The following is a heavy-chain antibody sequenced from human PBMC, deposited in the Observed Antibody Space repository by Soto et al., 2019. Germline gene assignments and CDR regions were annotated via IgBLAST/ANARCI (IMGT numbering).Heavy chain of an antibody. CDR1: GYAFSDYY. Sequence: QVQLVQSGAEVKKPGASVKVSCKASGYAFSDYYMHWVRQAPGQGLEWMGWIYPNSGGTSYAQKFQGRVTMTRDTSISTAYMELSSLRSDDTAVYYCARDSRYCTSDVCRKYFGMDVWGQGTMVTVSS. CDR3: ARDSRYCTSDVCRKYFGMDV. V-gene: IGHV1-2*02. D-gene: IGHD2-8*01. CDR2: IYPNSGGT. J-gene: IGHJ6*02.